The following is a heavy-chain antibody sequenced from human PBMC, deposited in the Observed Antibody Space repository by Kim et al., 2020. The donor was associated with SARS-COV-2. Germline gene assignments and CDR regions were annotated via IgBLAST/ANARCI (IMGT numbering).Heavy chain of an antibody. CDR2: IYTSGST. CDR3: ARGPVYYGSGSYYTVWFDP. CDR1: GGSISSYY. J-gene: IGHJ5*02. V-gene: IGHV4-4*07. D-gene: IGHD3-10*01. Sequence: SETLSLTCTVSGGSISSYYWSWIRQPAGKGLEWIGRIYTSGSTNYNPSLKSRVTMSVDTSKNQFSLKLSSVTAADTAVYYCARGPVYYGSGSYYTVWFDPWGQGTLVTVSS.